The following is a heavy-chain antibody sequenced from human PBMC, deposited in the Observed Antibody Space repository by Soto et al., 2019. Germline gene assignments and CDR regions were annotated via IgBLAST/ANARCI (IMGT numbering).Heavy chain of an antibody. Sequence: GGSLRLSCVVSGFIPSSYAMSWVRQAPGKGLEWVSGISGSGGATSYADSVKGRFTISRDNSKNTLYLQMNSLSAEDTAIYYCAKDAIMVSSSFNYFDFWGQGALVTVYS. J-gene: IGHJ4*02. D-gene: IGHD6-13*01. CDR3: AKDAIMVSSSFNYFDF. V-gene: IGHV3-23*01. CDR2: ISGSGGAT. CDR1: GFIPSSYA.